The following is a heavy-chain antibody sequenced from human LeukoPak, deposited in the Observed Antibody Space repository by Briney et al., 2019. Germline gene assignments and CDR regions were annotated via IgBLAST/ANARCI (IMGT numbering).Heavy chain of an antibody. CDR2: ISDSGATT. J-gene: IGHJ3*02. D-gene: IGHD3-10*01. Sequence: PGGSLRLSCAASGFTFINYAMSWVRQAPGKGLDWVSAISDSGATTNYADSVKGRFTISRDNAKNSLYLQMNSLRAEDTAVYYCARDFIDTYYYGSGDDAFDIWGQGTMVTVSS. V-gene: IGHV3-23*01. CDR1: GFTFINYA. CDR3: ARDFIDTYYYGSGDDAFDI.